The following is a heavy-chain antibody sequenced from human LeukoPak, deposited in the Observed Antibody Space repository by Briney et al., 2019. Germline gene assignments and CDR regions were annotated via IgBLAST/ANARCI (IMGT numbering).Heavy chain of an antibody. CDR3: ARNWALYGDYVLVFDY. CDR1: GGSISSYY. V-gene: IGHV4-4*07. Sequence: SETLSLTCTVSGGSISSYYWSWIRQPAGKGLEWIGRIYTSGSTNYNPSLKSRVTMSVDTSKNQFSLKLSSVTAADTAVYYCARNWALYGDYVLVFDYWGQGTLVTVSS. D-gene: IGHD4-17*01. CDR2: IYTSGST. J-gene: IGHJ4*02.